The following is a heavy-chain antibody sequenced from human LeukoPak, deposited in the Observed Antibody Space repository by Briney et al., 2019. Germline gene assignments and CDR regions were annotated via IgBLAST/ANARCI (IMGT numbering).Heavy chain of an antibody. CDR1: GFTFSSYD. V-gene: IGHV3-21*01. CDR2: ISSSSSYI. Sequence: PGGSLRLSCAASGFTFSSYDMTWVRQAPGKGLEWVSSISSSSSYIYYADSVKGRFTISRDNAKNSLYLQMNSLRAEDTAVYYCASGSRGNYYDSSGYYGDAFDIWGQGTMATVSS. CDR3: ASGSRGNYYDSSGYYGDAFDI. J-gene: IGHJ3*02. D-gene: IGHD3-22*01.